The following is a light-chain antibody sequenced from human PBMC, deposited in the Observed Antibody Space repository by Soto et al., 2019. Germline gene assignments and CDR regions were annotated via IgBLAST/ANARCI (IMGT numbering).Light chain of an antibody. CDR3: EAWDGSLIGVL. J-gene: IGLJ2*01. Sequence: QSVLTQPPSASGTPGQRVSITCSGSSSNIGSNIVNWYQQLPGRAPKLLIYRTNQRPSGVPDRFSASKSGTSASLAISGLQSEDEADYYCEAWDGSLIGVLFGGGTKLTVL. CDR2: RTN. CDR1: SSNIGSNI. V-gene: IGLV1-44*01.